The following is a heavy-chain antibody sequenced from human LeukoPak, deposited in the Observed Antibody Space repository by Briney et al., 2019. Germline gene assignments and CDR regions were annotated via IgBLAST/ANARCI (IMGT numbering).Heavy chain of an antibody. D-gene: IGHD7-27*01. Sequence: PGGSLSLSWEAPGLTFSTYAMSWFRRAPGKGLDWVSAISGNGGKTYYADSVKGRFTISRDNSKSTLYLQMSSLRAEDTAVYYCAKDLHWGFDYWGQGILVTVSS. CDR3: AKDLHWGFDY. J-gene: IGHJ4*02. CDR2: ISGNGGKT. CDR1: GLTFSTYA. V-gene: IGHV3-23*01.